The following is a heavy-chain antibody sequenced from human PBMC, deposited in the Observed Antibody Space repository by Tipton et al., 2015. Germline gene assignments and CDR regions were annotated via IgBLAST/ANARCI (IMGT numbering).Heavy chain of an antibody. J-gene: IGHJ4*02. D-gene: IGHD6-6*01. Sequence: QLVQSGAEGKKHGESLRISCKGSGYNFSSYWIGWVRQMPGKGLEWMGMIYPGDSDTRYSPSCQGQVTISADKSISTAYLEWSSLKASATAMYYCARITGITAPPGDYWGQGTLVTVSS. CDR3: ARITGITAPPGDY. V-gene: IGHV5-51*01. CDR2: IYPGDSDT. CDR1: GYNFSSYW.